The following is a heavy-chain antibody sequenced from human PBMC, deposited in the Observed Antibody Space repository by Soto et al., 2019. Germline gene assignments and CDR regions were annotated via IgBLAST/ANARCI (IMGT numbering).Heavy chain of an antibody. D-gene: IGHD1-1*01. Sequence: SETLSLTCAVYGGSFSGYYWSWIRQPPGKGLEWIGEINHSGSTNYNPSLKSRVTVSVDTSKNQFSLKLSSVTAADTAVYYCASIFRATGTFYYFDYWGQGTLVTVSS. CDR3: ASIFRATGTFYYFDY. CDR2: INHSGST. V-gene: IGHV4-34*01. J-gene: IGHJ4*02. CDR1: GGSFSGYY.